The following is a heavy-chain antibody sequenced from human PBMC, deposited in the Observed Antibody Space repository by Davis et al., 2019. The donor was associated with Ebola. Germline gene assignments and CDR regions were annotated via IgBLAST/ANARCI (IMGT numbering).Heavy chain of an antibody. V-gene: IGHV3-30*04. J-gene: IGHJ6*04. CDR2: IDDDGEDT. CDR1: GFTFSRSA. CDR3: ARKGGMDV. Sequence: GESLKIPCAASGFTFSRSAIHWVRQAPGKGLEWVSGIDDDGEDTNYADSVRGRFTISRDNSKNTLYLQMNSLRAEDTAVYYCARKGGMDVWGKGTKVTVSS.